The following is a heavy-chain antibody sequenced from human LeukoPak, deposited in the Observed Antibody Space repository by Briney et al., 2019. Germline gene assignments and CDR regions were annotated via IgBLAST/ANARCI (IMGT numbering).Heavy chain of an antibody. CDR2: ISGSGGST. CDR3: AKTYYDFWSGYRIPRFDY. Sequence: GGSLRLSCAASGFTFSSYAMSWVRQAPGKGLEWVSAISGSGGSTYYADSAKGRFTISRDNSKNTLYLQMNSLRAEDTAVYYCAKTYYDFWSGYRIPRFDYWGQGTLVTVSS. V-gene: IGHV3-23*01. J-gene: IGHJ4*02. CDR1: GFTFSSYA. D-gene: IGHD3-3*01.